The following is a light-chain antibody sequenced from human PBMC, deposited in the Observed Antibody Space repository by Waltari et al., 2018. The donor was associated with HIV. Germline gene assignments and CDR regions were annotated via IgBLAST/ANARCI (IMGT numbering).Light chain of an antibody. CDR3: AAAWDDSLNGPV. Sequence: QSVLTQQPSGSEAPRRRVTISCSGSSSNIGNNAVDWYQQRPGKATKLLIYYDDLLPSGVSDRFSGSKSGTSASLAISGLQSEDEADYYCAAAWDDSLNGPVFGGGTKLTVL. J-gene: IGLJ2*01. CDR1: SSNIGNNA. V-gene: IGLV1-36*01. CDR2: YDD.